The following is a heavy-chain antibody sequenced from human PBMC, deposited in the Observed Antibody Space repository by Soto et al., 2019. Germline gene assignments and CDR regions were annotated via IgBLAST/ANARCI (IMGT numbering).Heavy chain of an antibody. CDR1: GFTFNTYG. CDR2: ISYDGSEK. D-gene: IGHD2-2*02. V-gene: IGHV3-30*18. Sequence: VGSLRLSCAASGFTFNTYGMHWVRQAPGKGLEWVAVISYDGSEKYYVDSVKGRFTISKDNSKNTLYLQMNSLRPEDTAVYYCAKSPNFYCSSPNCYKYYFDHWGQGTQVTVSS. J-gene: IGHJ4*02. CDR3: AKSPNFYCSSPNCYKYYFDH.